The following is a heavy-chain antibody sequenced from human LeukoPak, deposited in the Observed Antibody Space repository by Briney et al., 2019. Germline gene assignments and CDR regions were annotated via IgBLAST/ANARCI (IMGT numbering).Heavy chain of an antibody. J-gene: IGHJ4*02. CDR2: IYYSGST. CDR3: AVGTRKRRGSSWPLLDY. V-gene: IGHV4-39*07. CDR1: GGSISSSSYY. D-gene: IGHD6-13*01. Sequence: PSETLSLTCTVSGGSISSSSYYWGWIRQPPGKGLEWIGSIYYSGSTYYNPSLKSRVTISVDTSKNQFSLKLSSVTAADTAVYYCAVGTRKRRGSSWPLLDYWGQGTLVTVSS.